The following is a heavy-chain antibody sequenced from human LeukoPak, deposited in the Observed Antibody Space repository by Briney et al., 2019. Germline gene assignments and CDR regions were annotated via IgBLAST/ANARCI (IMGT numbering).Heavy chain of an antibody. D-gene: IGHD2-2*01. Sequence: GRSLRLSCAASGFNFDDYAMHWVRQAPGKGLEWVSGISWNSGSIGYADSVKGRFTISRDNAKNSLYLQMNSLRAEDTALYYCAAAPYQLLRTPMDYWGQGTLVTVSS. CDR2: ISWNSGSI. J-gene: IGHJ4*02. CDR3: AAAPYQLLRTPMDY. V-gene: IGHV3-9*01. CDR1: GFNFDDYA.